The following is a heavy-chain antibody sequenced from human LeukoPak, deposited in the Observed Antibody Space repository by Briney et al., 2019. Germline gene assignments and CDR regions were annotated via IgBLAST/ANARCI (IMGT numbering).Heavy chain of an antibody. D-gene: IGHD3-3*01. CDR1: GFTFDDYA. CDR3: AKDISDFGYGIDV. Sequence: PGRSLRLSCAASGFTFDDYAMHWVRQAPGKGLEWVSGISWNSGSIGYADSVKGRFTISRDNAKNSLYLQMNSLRAEDTALYYCAKDISDFGYGIDVWGQGTTVTVSS. CDR2: ISWNSGSI. J-gene: IGHJ6*02. V-gene: IGHV3-9*01.